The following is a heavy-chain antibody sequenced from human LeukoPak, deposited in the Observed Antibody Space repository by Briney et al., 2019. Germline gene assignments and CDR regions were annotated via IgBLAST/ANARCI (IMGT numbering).Heavy chain of an antibody. Sequence: ASVKVSCETSGFTFNTYGIAWVRQAPGQGLEWMGWISAYNGNTNYAQNLQDRVTMTTDTSTTTAYMELRGLRSDDTAVYYCAREGSLHHSGDHYLSWFDPWGQGTLVTVSS. J-gene: IGHJ5*02. CDR2: ISAYNGNT. V-gene: IGHV1-18*01. D-gene: IGHD2-15*01. CDR1: GFTFNTYG. CDR3: AREGSLHHSGDHYLSWFDP.